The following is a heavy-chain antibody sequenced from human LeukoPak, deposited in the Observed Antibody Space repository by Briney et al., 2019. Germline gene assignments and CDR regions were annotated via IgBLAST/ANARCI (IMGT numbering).Heavy chain of an antibody. CDR1: GFTVSSNY. V-gene: IGHV3-66*01. CDR2: IYSGGST. D-gene: IGHD4-17*01. CDR3: ARGVDYGDLRYFDY. J-gene: IGHJ4*02. Sequence: GGSLRLSCAASGFTVSSNYMSWVRQAPGKGLEWVSVIYSGGSTYYADSVKGRFTISRDNSKNTLYLQMNSLRAEDTAVYYCARGVDYGDLRYFDYWGQGTLVTVSS.